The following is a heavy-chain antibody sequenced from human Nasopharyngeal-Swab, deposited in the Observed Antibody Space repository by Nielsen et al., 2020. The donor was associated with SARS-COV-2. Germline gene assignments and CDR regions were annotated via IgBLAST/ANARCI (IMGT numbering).Heavy chain of an antibody. V-gene: IGHV3-30-3*01. CDR3: ASALVWFGEIWFDP. CDR1: GFTFSSYA. J-gene: IGHJ5*02. Sequence: GGSLRLSCAASGFTFSSYAVHWVRQAPGKGLEWVAVISYDGSNKYYADSVKGRFTISRDNSKNTLYLQMNNLRAEDTAVYYCASALVWFGEIWFDPWGQGTLVTVSS. D-gene: IGHD3-10*01. CDR2: ISYDGSNK.